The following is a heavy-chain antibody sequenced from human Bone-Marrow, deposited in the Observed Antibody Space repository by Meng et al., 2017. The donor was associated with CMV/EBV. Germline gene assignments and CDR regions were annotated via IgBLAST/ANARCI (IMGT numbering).Heavy chain of an antibody. D-gene: IGHD1-26*01. CDR2: IYYSGST. J-gene: IGHJ4*02. CDR3: ASRASYSGSLGAFDY. V-gene: IGHV4-61*05. CDR1: GGSISSSSYY. Sequence: SETLSLTCTVSGGSISSSSYYWSWIRQPPGKGLEWIGYIYYSGSTNYNPSLKSRVTISVDKSKNQFSLKLSSVTAADTAVYYCASRASYSGSLGAFDYWGQGTLVTVSS.